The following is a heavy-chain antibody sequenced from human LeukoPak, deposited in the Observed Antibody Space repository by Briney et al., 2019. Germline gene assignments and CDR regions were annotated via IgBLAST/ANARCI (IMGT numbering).Heavy chain of an antibody. V-gene: IGHV3-53*01. J-gene: IGHJ5*02. D-gene: IGHD6-19*01. CDR2: IYSDGNT. CDR1: GFTVSSIY. Sequence: GGSLRLSCAVSGFTVSSIYMSWVRQAPGKGLEWVSFIYSDGNTYYADSVKGRFTLSRDSSRNTLYLQMNSLRVDDTAVYYCAGDTHSSSWYDHCGQGTLVTVSS. CDR3: AGDTHSSSWYDH.